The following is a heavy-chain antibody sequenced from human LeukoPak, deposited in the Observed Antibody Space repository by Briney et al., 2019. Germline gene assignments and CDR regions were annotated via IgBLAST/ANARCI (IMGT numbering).Heavy chain of an antibody. V-gene: IGHV4-34*01. J-gene: IGHJ6*02. CDR3: ARASQYCSSTSCYTRLGRSHQHYYYGMDV. CDR2: INHSGST. CDR1: GGSFSGYY. D-gene: IGHD2-2*02. Sequence: PSETLSLTCAVYGGSFSGYYWSWIRQPPGKGLEWIGEINHSGSTNYNPSLKSRVTISVDTSKNQFSLKLSSVTAADTAVYYCARASQYCSSTSCYTRLGRSHQHYYYGMDVWGQGTTVTVSS.